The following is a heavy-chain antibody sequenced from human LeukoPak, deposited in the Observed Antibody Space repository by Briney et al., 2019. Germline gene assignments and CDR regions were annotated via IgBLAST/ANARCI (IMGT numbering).Heavy chain of an antibody. CDR1: GFTFSSYS. D-gene: IGHD5-12*01. Sequence: GGSLRLSCAASGFTFSSYSMNWVRQAPGRGLEWVSSISSSSYIYYADSVKGRFTISRDNAKNSLYLQMNSLRAEDTAVYYCASGYSGYDYSDYFDYWGQGTLVTVSS. CDR3: ASGYSGYDYSDYFDY. CDR2: ISSSSYI. V-gene: IGHV3-21*01. J-gene: IGHJ4*02.